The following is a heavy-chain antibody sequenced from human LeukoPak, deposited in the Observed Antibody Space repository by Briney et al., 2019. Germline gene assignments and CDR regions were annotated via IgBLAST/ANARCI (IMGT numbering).Heavy chain of an antibody. CDR2: SGTGGTT. J-gene: IGHJ4*02. V-gene: IGHV3-23*01. Sequence: GGSLTLSCAASGFTFSSYSMSWVRQAPGKGLEWVSASGTGGTTYYADSVKGRFTVSRDNSKNTLYLQMNSLRAEDTAVYFCAKRYTSDWYLFDYWGQGTLVTVSS. CDR3: AKRYTSDWYLFDY. D-gene: IGHD6-19*01. CDR1: GFTFSSYS.